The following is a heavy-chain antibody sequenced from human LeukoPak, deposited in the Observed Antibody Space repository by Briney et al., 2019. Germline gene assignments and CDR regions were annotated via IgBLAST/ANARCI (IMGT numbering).Heavy chain of an antibody. CDR2: IYYSGST. V-gene: IGHV4-59*08. CDR1: GGSISSYY. J-gene: IGHJ4*02. Sequence: SETLTLTCTVSGGSISSYYWSWIRQPPGKGLEWIGYIYYSGSTNYNPSLKSRVTISVDTSKNQFSLKLSSVTAADTAVYYCARQPGRRLQFDYWGQGTLVTVSS. CDR3: ARQPGRRLQFDY. D-gene: IGHD5-24*01.